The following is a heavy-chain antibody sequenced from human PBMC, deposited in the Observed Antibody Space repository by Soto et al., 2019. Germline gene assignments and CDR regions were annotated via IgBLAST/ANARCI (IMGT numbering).Heavy chain of an antibody. CDR3: ARHLPYCGGDCYSLDY. J-gene: IGHJ4*02. V-gene: IGHV4-30-2*01. D-gene: IGHD2-21*02. Sequence: SETLSLTCAVSGGSISSGGYSWSWIRQPPGKGLEWIGYIYHSGSTYYSPSLKSRVTISVDTSKNQFSLNLSSVTAADTAVYYCARHLPYCGGDCYSLDYWGQGTLVTVSS. CDR2: IYHSGST. CDR1: GGSISSGGYS.